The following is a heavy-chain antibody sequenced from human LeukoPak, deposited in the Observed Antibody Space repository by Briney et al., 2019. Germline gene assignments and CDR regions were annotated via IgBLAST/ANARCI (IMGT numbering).Heavy chain of an antibody. CDR1: GGSISSYC. CDR3: ARVPLRRYSSGWYAFDI. J-gene: IGHJ3*02. Sequence: PSETLSLTCTVSGGSISSYCWSWIRQPAGKGLEWIGRIYTSGSTNYNPSLKSRVTISVDTSKNQFSLKLSSVTAADTAVYYCARVPLRRYSSGWYAFDIWGQGTMVTVSS. D-gene: IGHD6-19*01. CDR2: IYTSGST. V-gene: IGHV4-4*07.